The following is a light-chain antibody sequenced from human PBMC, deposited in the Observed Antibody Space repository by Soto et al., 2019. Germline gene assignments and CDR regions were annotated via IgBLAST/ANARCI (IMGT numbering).Light chain of an antibody. CDR2: GAS. CDR3: QQYNDWPPYT. J-gene: IGKJ2*01. Sequence: EIVMTQSPATLSVSPGERATLSCRASQSVSSNLAWYQQKPAQAPRLLIYGASPRAPGIPARFSGSGSGTDFTITISSLQSEDFAVYYCQQYNDWPPYTFGQGTKLEIK. V-gene: IGKV3-15*01. CDR1: QSVSSN.